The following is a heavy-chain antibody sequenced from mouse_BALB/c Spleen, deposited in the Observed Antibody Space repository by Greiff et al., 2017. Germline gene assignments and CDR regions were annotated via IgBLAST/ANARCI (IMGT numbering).Heavy chain of an antibody. J-gene: IGHJ4*01. CDR3: TRSGYLLSMDY. V-gene: IGHV1S81*02. Sequence: LVESGAELVKPGASVKLSCKASGYTFTSYYMYWVKQRPGQGLEWIGEINPSNGGTNFNEKFKSKATLTVDKSSSTAYMQLSSLTSEDSAVYYCTRSGYLLSMDYWGQGTSVTVSS. CDR1: GYTFTSYY. D-gene: IGHD2-3*01. CDR2: INPSNGGT.